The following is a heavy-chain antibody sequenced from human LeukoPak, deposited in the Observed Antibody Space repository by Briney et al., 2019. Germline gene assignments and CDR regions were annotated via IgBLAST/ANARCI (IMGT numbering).Heavy chain of an antibody. D-gene: IGHD6-25*01. J-gene: IGHJ4*02. CDR3: TTDRADSREYYLDY. CDR2: IKSKTDGGTT. V-gene: IGHV3-15*01. Sequence: SGGSLRLSCAASGFTFSNAWMSWVRQAPGKGLEWVGRIKSKTDGGTTDYAAPVKGRFTISRDDSKNTLYLQMNSLKTGDTAVYYCTTDRADSREYYLDYWGQGTLVTVSS. CDR1: GFTFSNAW.